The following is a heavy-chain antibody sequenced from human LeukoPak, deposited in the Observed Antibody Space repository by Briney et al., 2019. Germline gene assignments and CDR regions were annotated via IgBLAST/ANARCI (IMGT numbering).Heavy chain of an antibody. J-gene: IGHJ4*02. CDR2: IWYDGSNK. CDR1: GFTFSSYG. CDR3: ARGGGMRSWYDFDY. Sequence: GRSLRLSCAASGFTFSSYGMHWVRQAPGKGLEWVAVIWYDGSNKYYADSVKGRFTISRDNDKNSVHLQMNNLRAEDTAVYYCARGGGMRSWYDFDYWGQGILVTVSS. D-gene: IGHD6-13*01. V-gene: IGHV3-33*03.